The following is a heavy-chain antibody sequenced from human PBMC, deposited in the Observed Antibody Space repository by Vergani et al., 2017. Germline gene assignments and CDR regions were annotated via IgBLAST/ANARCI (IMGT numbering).Heavy chain of an antibody. CDR1: GGTFSSYA. D-gene: IGHD3-16*02. J-gene: IGHJ4*02. CDR2: INPNSGGT. CDR3: ARDFGDIMITFGGVIAPYFDY. Sequence: QVQLVQSGAEVKKPGSSVKVSCKASGGTFSSYAISWVRQAPGQGLEWMGWINPNSGGTNYAQKFQGRVTMTRDTSISTAYMELSRLRSDDTAVYYCARDFGDIMITFGGVIAPYFDYWGQGTLVTVSS. V-gene: IGHV1-2*02.